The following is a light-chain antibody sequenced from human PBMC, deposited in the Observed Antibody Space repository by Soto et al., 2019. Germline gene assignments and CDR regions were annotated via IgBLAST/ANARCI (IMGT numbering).Light chain of an antibody. V-gene: IGKV1-5*03. J-gene: IGKJ4*01. CDR1: QSISSW. CDR2: TAA. Sequence: DIQMTQSPSTPSASVGDRVTITCRASQSISSWLAWYQQKPGKAPKLLIHTAATLDSGVPSRFSGSGSGTQFTLTISSLQPDDFATYYCQQYNSYSGLTFGGGTKVEIK. CDR3: QQYNSYSGLT.